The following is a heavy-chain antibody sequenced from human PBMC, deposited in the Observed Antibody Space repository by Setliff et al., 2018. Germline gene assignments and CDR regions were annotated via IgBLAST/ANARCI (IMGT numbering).Heavy chain of an antibody. Sequence: SETLSLTCAVSGGSISSPNWWNWVRQPPGKGLEWIGEIYHSGATDYNLSLKSRVTISLDTSKNQFSLKLSSVTAADTAVYYCVRMSGFLYMDVWGKGTTVTVSS. V-gene: IGHV4-4*02. CDR3: VRMSGFLYMDV. D-gene: IGHD3-3*01. CDR1: GGSISSPNW. J-gene: IGHJ6*03. CDR2: IYHSGAT.